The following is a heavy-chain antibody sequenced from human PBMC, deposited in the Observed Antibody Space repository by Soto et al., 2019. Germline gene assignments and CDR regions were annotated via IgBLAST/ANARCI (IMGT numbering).Heavy chain of an antibody. D-gene: IGHD2-2*01. CDR1: GFTFSSYA. CDR3: AKGSISSFAAGVHWFDP. Sequence: GGSLRLSCAASGFTFSSYAMSWVRQAPGKGLEWVSAISVIGGSTYYADSVKGRFTISRDNSKNTLYLQMNSLRAEDTAVYYFAKGSISSFAAGVHWFDPWGQGTLVTVSS. CDR2: ISVIGGST. J-gene: IGHJ5*02. V-gene: IGHV3-23*01.